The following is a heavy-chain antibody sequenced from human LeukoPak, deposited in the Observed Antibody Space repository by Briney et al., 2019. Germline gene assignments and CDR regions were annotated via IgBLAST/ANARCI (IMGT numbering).Heavy chain of an antibody. V-gene: IGHV1-8*01. CDR2: MNPNSGNT. CDR3: ARGPNKYDGGNSGSAWFDP. CDR1: GYTFTSYD. J-gene: IGHJ5*02. D-gene: IGHD4-23*01. Sequence: ASVKVSCKASGYTFTSYDINWVRQATGLGHEWMGWMNPNSGNTGYAQKFQGRVTMTRNTSISTAYLELSSLTSEDTAVYYCARGPNKYDGGNSGSAWFDPWGQGSLVTVSS.